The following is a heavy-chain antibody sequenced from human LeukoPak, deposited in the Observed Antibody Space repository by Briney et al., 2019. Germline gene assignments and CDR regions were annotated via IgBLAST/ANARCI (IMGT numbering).Heavy chain of an antibody. CDR1: GFTFSSYA. Sequence: SGGSLRLSCAASGFTFSSYAMSWVRQAPGKGLEWVSAISGSGGSTYYADSVKGRFTISRDNSKNTLYLQMSSLRAEDTAVYFCAREENWNYALTWGRGTLVTVSS. CDR3: AREENWNYALT. V-gene: IGHV3-23*01. CDR2: ISGSGGST. J-gene: IGHJ4*02. D-gene: IGHD1-7*01.